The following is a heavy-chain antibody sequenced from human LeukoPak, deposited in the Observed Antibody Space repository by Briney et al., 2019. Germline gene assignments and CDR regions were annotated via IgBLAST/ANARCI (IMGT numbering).Heavy chain of an antibody. CDR2: MNPDTGGT. D-gene: IGHD2-2*01. CDR3: ARGGEVCSSTSCYRGHEY. Sequence: ASVKVSCKASGYTFTGYYMHWVRQAPGQGLEWMGWMNPDTGGTSYAQRFQGRVTMTRDTSISTAYMELSRLTSDDTAVYYCARGGEVCSSTSCYRGHEYWGQGTLVTVSS. CDR1: GYTFTGYY. J-gene: IGHJ4*02. V-gene: IGHV1-2*02.